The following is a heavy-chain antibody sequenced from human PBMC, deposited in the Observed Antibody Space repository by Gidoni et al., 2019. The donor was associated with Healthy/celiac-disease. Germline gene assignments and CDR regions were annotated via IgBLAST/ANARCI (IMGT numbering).Heavy chain of an antibody. CDR1: GGTFSSYA. J-gene: IGHJ6*02. CDR3: ARAGRIVGATGRSPYYYGMDV. Sequence: QVQLVQSGAEVKKPGSSVKVSCQASGGTFSSYAISWVRQAPVQGLEWMGGVIPIFGTANYAQKFQGRVTITADESTSTAYMELSSLRSEDTAVYYCARAGRIVGATGRSPYYYGMDVWGQGTTVTVSS. D-gene: IGHD1-26*01. CDR2: VIPIFGTA. V-gene: IGHV1-69*01.